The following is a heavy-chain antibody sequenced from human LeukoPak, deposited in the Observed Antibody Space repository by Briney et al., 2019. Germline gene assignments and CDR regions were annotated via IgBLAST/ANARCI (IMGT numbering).Heavy chain of an antibody. CDR3: ARESFAGDYVGNYYSDYYMDV. CDR2: IKDDGTET. V-gene: IGHV3-7*01. J-gene: IGHJ6*03. D-gene: IGHD4-23*01. Sequence: GGSLRLTCATSGFTFSSFWMVWVRQAPGKGLEWGANIKDDGTETHYVDSVKGRFTISRDNAKNSLYLQMNSLRAEDTAVYYCARESFAGDYVGNYYSDYYMDVWGKGTTVTVSS. CDR1: GFTFSSFW.